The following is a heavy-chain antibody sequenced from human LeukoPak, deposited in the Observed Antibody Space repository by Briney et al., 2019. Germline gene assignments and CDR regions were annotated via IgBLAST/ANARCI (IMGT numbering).Heavy chain of an antibody. CDR1: GFTFSSCG. Sequence: GGSLRLSCAASGFTFSSCGMHWVRQAPGKGVEWVAVIWYDGSNKYYADSVKGRFTISRDNSKNTLYLEMNSLRAEDTAVYYCASGDHALDYWGQGTLVTVSS. J-gene: IGHJ4*02. V-gene: IGHV3-33*08. CDR3: ASGDHALDY. CDR2: IWYDGSNK. D-gene: IGHD3-10*01.